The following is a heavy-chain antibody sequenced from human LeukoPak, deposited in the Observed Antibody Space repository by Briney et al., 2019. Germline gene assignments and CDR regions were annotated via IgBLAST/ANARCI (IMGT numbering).Heavy chain of an antibody. CDR3: ARGSGCSGGSCSRAHLFDY. V-gene: IGHV4-34*01. CDR1: GGSFSGYY. D-gene: IGHD2-15*01. CDR2: INHSGST. J-gene: IGHJ4*02. Sequence: SETLSLTCAVYGGSFSGYYWSWIRQPPGKGLEWIGEINHSGSTNYNSSLKSRVTISVDTSKNQFSLKLSSVTAADTAVYYCARGSGCSGGSCSRAHLFDYWGQGTLVTVSS.